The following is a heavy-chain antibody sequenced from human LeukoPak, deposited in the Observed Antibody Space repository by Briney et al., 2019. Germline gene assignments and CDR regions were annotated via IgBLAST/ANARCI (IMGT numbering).Heavy chain of an antibody. Sequence: GGSLRLSCAASGFTFSNYWMFWVRQAPGKGLVWVSRINSDGSTTNYADSVKGRFTISRDNSKNTLYLQMNSLRAEDTAVYYCAKDRCSGGSCYTDFDYWGQGTLVTVSS. CDR2: INSDGSTT. V-gene: IGHV3-74*01. CDR3: AKDRCSGGSCYTDFDY. D-gene: IGHD2-15*01. J-gene: IGHJ4*02. CDR1: GFTFSNYW.